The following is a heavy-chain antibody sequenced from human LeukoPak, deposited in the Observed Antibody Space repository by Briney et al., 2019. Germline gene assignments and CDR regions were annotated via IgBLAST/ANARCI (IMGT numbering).Heavy chain of an antibody. D-gene: IGHD6-13*01. CDR3: ARVQQLVGWFDP. J-gene: IGHJ5*02. CDR1: GGSISSYY. CDR2: IYYSGST. Sequence: SETLSLTCTVSGGSISSYYWSWIRQPPGKGLEWIGYIYYSGSTNYNPSLKSRVTISVDASKNQFSLKLSSVTAADTAVYYCARVQQLVGWFDPWGQGTLVTVSS. V-gene: IGHV4-59*08.